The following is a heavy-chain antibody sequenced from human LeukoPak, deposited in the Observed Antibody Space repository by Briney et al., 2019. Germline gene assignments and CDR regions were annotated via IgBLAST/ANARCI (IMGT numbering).Heavy chain of an antibody. J-gene: IGHJ3*02. CDR1: GFTFSSYW. D-gene: IGHD3-16*01. CDR2: IKQDGSEK. Sequence: GGSLRLSCAASGFTFSSYWMSWVRQAPGKGLEWVANIKQDGSEKYYVDSVKGRFTISRDNAKNSLYLQMNSLRAEDTAVYYCASPKKGYDPGAFDIWGQGTMVTVSS. CDR3: ASPKKGYDPGAFDI. V-gene: IGHV3-7*01.